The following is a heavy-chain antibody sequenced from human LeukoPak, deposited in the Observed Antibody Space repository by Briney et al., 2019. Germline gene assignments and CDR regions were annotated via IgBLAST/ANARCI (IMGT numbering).Heavy chain of an antibody. CDR1: GFTFSSYA. CDR3: AKNLSYTSGASDH. D-gene: IGHD6-19*01. J-gene: IGHJ4*02. CDR2: ITDDGYNT. V-gene: IGHV3-23*01. Sequence: GGSLRLSCAASGFTFSSYAMSWVRQAPGKGLEWVSTITDDGYNTYSADSVKGRITFSRDNSKNTLSLQLRSLRAEDTAVYYCAKNLSYTSGASDHWGQGTLVTVSS.